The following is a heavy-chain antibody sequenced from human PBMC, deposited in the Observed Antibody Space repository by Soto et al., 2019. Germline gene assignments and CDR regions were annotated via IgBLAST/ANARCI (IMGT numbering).Heavy chain of an antibody. CDR2: IYYSGGT. V-gene: IGHV4-31*03. D-gene: IGHD4-4*01. CDR1: GGSISSGGYY. J-gene: IGHJ6*02. CDR3: ARDPADLYSNYPDYYYGMDV. Sequence: QVQLQESGPGLVKPSQTLSLTCTVSGGSISSGGYYWSWIRQHPGKGLEWIGYIYYSGGTYYNPSLKSRVTISVDTSKNQFSLKLSSVTAADTAVYYCARDPADLYSNYPDYYYGMDVWGQGTTVTVSS.